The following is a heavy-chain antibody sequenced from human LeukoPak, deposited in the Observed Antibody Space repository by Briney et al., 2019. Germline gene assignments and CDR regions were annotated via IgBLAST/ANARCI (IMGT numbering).Heavy chain of an antibody. CDR3: ARVGKWFGELFNYYYYYMDV. Sequence: GASVKVSCKASGYTFTGYYMHWVRQAPGQGLEWMGWINPNSGGTNYAQKFQGRVTMTRDTSISTAYMELSRLRSDDTAVYYCARVGKWFGELFNYYYYYMDVWGKGTTVTISS. J-gene: IGHJ6*03. V-gene: IGHV1-2*02. D-gene: IGHD3-10*01. CDR2: INPNSGGT. CDR1: GYTFTGYY.